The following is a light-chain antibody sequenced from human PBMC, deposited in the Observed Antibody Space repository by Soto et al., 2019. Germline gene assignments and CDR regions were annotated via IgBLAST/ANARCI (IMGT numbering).Light chain of an antibody. Sequence: QSVLTQPPSASGTPGQRVTISCSGSSSNIGSITVNWYQQLPGTPPKLLIYSNDQRPSGVPDRFSGSKSGTSASLAISGLQSEDEADYYCAAWDDSLNGVVIGGGTKLTVL. J-gene: IGLJ2*01. CDR2: SND. CDR3: AAWDDSLNGVV. V-gene: IGLV1-44*01. CDR1: SSNIGSIT.